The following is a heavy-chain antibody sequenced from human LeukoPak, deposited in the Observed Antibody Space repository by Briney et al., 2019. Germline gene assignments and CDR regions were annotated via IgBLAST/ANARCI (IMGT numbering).Heavy chain of an antibody. Sequence: PGGSLRLSCAASGFTFSSSAMSWVRQAPGKGLEWVSSISGSGSGGSTYYADSVKGRFTISRDNSKNTLYLQMNSLRAEDTAVYYCAKSGYHRFDYWGQGTLVTVSS. CDR2: ISGSGSGGST. J-gene: IGHJ4*02. CDR1: GFTFSSSA. V-gene: IGHV3-23*01. CDR3: AKSGYHRFDY. D-gene: IGHD5-12*01.